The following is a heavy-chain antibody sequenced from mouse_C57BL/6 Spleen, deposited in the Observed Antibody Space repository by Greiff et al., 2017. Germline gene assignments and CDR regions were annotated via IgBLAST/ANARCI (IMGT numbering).Heavy chain of an antibody. V-gene: IGHV5-15*01. CDR3: AREGGRGAMDY. Sequence: EVMLVESGGGLVQPGGSLKLSCAASGFTFSDYGMAWVRQAPRKGPEWVAFISNLAYSIYYADTVTGRFTISRENAKNTLYLEMSSLRSEDTAMYYCAREGGRGAMDYWGQGTSVTVSS. CDR2: ISNLAYSI. CDR1: GFTFSDYG. J-gene: IGHJ4*01.